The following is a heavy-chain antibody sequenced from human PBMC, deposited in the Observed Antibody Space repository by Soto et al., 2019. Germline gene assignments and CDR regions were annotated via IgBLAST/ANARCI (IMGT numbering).Heavy chain of an antibody. CDR2: IYWDVDT. D-gene: IGHD4-17*01. Sequence: QITLKESGPTLVKPTQTLTLTCTFSGFSLTTSGVGVGWIRQPPGKALEWLALIYWDVDTRYSPSLKCRLTITKNPSKNQVALTMTNMDPADTATYVCAHRTTTVTWSFDPWGQGTLVTVSS. CDR3: AHRTTTVTWSFDP. V-gene: IGHV2-5*02. J-gene: IGHJ5*02. CDR1: GFSLTTSGVG.